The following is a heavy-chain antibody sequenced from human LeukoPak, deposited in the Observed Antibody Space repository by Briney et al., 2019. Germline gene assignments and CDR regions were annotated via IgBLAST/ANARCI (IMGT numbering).Heavy chain of an antibody. CDR2: IYHSGST. J-gene: IGHJ4*02. V-gene: IGHV4-4*02. CDR1: GGSISSSNW. CDR3: ARVGYGSSWYYFDY. Sequence: PSETLSLTCAVSGGSISSSNWWSWVRQPPGKGLEWIGEIYHSGSTNYNPSLKSRVTISVDKSKNQFSLKLSSVTAADTAVYYCARVGYGSSWYYFDYWGQGTLVTVSS. D-gene: IGHD6-13*01.